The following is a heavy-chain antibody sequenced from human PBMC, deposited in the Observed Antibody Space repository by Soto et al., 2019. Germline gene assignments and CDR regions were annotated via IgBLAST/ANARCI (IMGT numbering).Heavy chain of an antibody. CDR2: IIPIFGTA. V-gene: IGHV1-69*13. D-gene: IGHD1-26*01. J-gene: IGHJ3*02. CDR1: GGTFNTYA. CDR3: ARDSSYSGSYDVGGAFDI. Sequence: ASVKVSCKVSGGTFNTYAISWVRQAPGQGLEWMGGIIPIFGTANYAQKFQGRVTITADESTSTAYMELSSLRSEDTAVYYCARDSSYSGSYDVGGAFDIWGQGTMVTVSS.